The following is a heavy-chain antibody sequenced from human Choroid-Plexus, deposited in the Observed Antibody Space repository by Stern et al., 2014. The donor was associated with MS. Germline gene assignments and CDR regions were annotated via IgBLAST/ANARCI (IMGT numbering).Heavy chain of an antibody. CDR1: AFTFSHYW. D-gene: IGHD3-16*01. CDR3: ARDNYGTDY. Sequence: EVQLVESGGDLVQPGGSLRLSCGASAFTFSHYWMQWVRQAPGKGLVWVSHITRDGSSTTYADSVKGRFTVSKDNAKNTLYLQMDSLRAEDTAVYFCARDNYGTDYWGQGTLVTVSS. J-gene: IGHJ4*02. CDR2: ITRDGSST. V-gene: IGHV3-74*01.